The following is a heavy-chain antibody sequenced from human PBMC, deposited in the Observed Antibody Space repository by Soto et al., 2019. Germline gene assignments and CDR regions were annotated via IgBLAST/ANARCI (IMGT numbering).Heavy chain of an antibody. CDR1: GFTFSSYA. D-gene: IGHD6-13*01. J-gene: IGHJ4*02. V-gene: IGHV3-33*01. Sequence: GGSLRLSCAASGFTFSSYAMHWVRQAPGKGLEWVSVICCDGGNTYYADSVKGRFTISRDNSKNPLYLQMNSRRAEDTVVYYCARDGSTLVPLDYWGQGTLVTVSS. CDR3: ARDGSTLVPLDY. CDR2: ICCDGGNT.